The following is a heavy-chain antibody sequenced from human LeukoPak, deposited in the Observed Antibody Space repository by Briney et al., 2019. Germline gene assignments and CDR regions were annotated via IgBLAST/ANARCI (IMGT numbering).Heavy chain of an antibody. V-gene: IGHV3-73*01. D-gene: IGHD4-11*01. CDR1: GFTFSDSA. CDR3: TRVGTTSPPFDY. Sequence: PGGSLKLSCAASGFTFSDSAMHWARQASGRGLEWVGRIRNKASDYATAYAASVKARFPISRDDSKNTEYLHMHSLKPEDTAIYYCTRVGTTSPPFDYWGQGTLVTVSS. J-gene: IGHJ4*02. CDR2: IRNKASDYAT.